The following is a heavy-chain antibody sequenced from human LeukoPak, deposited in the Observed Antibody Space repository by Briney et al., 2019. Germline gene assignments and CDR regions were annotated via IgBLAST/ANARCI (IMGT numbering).Heavy chain of an antibody. CDR2: IHPSGIF. J-gene: IGHJ4*02. CDR3: ARGRDRSKAGDH. Sequence: PSGTLSLTCAVYGGSCDDYYCSWIRQPPGKGLEWIGEIHPSGIFYYNSSLVSRVTISIDTSKTQFSLRLTSVTAADTAFYYCARGRDRSKAGDHWGQGSLVTVSS. V-gene: IGHV4-34*01. CDR1: GGSCDDYY. D-gene: IGHD5-24*01.